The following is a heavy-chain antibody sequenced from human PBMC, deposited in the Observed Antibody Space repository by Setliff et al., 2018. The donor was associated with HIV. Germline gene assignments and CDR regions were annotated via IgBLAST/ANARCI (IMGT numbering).Heavy chain of an antibody. J-gene: IGHJ4*02. Sequence: SSETLSLTFTVSGGSISSTNYFWGWIRQPPGKGLEWIGTIYYHGSTYYNPSLKSRVTISIDTSKSQFSLKLTSVAAADTAVYYCARDSGGYNYGFAVGSFDYWGQGALVTVSS. CDR3: ARDSGGYNYGFAVGSFDY. CDR2: IYYHGST. CDR1: GGSISSTNYF. V-gene: IGHV4-39*07. D-gene: IGHD5-18*01.